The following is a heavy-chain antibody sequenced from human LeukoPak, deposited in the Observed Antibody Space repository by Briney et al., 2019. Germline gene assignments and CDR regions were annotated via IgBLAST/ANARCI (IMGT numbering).Heavy chain of an antibody. J-gene: IGHJ6*03. CDR2: MNPDSGNT. Sequence: ASVKVSCKASGYTFISYDINRVRQATGQGLEWMGWMNPDSGNTGYTQKFQGRVTMTRNTSISTAYMELSSLRSEDTAVYYCAREYGDYSRPFYYYYMDVWGKGTTVTISS. CDR3: AREYGDYSRPFYYYYMDV. CDR1: GYTFISYD. D-gene: IGHD4-17*01. V-gene: IGHV1-8*01.